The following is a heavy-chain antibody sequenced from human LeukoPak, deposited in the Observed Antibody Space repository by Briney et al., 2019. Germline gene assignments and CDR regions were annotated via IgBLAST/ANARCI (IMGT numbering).Heavy chain of an antibody. V-gene: IGHV3-33*06. D-gene: IGHD5-18*01. CDR1: GFTFSNYG. J-gene: IGHJ4*02. Sequence: PGRSLRLSCAASGFTFSNYGMHWVRQAPGKGLECVAVIWYDGSNKYYADSVKGRFTISRDNSKNTLYLQMKSLRAEDTAVYYCAKDRDTAMEIDYWGQGTLVTVSS. CDR3: AKDRDTAMEIDY. CDR2: IWYDGSNK.